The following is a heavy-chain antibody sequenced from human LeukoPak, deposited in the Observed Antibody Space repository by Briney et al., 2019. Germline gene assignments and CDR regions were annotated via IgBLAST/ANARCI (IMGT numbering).Heavy chain of an antibody. CDR3: ARGRRILGGPENAGDFFDF. CDR1: GYTFTGFY. J-gene: IGHJ4*01. V-gene: IGHV1-2*04. Sequence: ASVKVSCKASGYTFTGFYIHWVRQSPGQGLEWMGWIYSHSGDTNYAQKFQGCVTMTRDTSISTAYMELSRLTSDDTAVYYCARGRRILGGPENAGDFFDFWGQGSLVTVSS. CDR2: IYSHSGDT. D-gene: IGHD3-16*01.